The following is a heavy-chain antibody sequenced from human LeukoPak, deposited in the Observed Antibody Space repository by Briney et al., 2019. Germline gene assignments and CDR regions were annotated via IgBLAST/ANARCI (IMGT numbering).Heavy chain of an antibody. Sequence: GGSLRLSCAASGFTFSSYGMHWVRQAPGKGLEWVAVISYDGSNKYYADSVKGRLTISRDNPKNTLYLEMNSLGADDTAVYYCARDRVGVQVPAANTNWFDPWGQGTLVTVSS. CDR2: ISYDGSNK. CDR1: GFTFSSYG. V-gene: IGHV3-30*03. D-gene: IGHD2-2*01. CDR3: ARDRVGVQVPAANTNWFDP. J-gene: IGHJ5*02.